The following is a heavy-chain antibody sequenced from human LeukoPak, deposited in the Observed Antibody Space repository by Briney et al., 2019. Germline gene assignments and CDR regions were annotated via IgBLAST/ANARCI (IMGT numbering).Heavy chain of an antibody. D-gene: IGHD5-18*01. CDR2: INPSGGST. J-gene: IGHJ6*02. V-gene: IGHV1-46*01. CDR1: GYTFTSYY. Sequence: ASVKVSCKASGYTFTSYYMHWVRQPPGQGLEWMGIINPSGGSTSYAQKFQGRVTMTRDTSTSTVYMELSSLRSEDTAVYYCARAAGYSYGYYYGMDVWGQGTTVTVSS. CDR3: ARAAGYSYGYYYGMDV.